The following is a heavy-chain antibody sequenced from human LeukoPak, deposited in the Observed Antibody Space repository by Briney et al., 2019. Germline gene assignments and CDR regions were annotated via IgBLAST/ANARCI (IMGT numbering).Heavy chain of an antibody. CDR3: ARWYSSSSAADY. J-gene: IGHJ4*02. D-gene: IGHD6-6*01. Sequence: PSETLSLTCTVSGGSISSNNYYWAWIRQPPGKGLEWIGSIYYSGSTYYNPSLKSRVTISVDTSKNQFSLKLSSVTAADTAVYYCARWYSSSSAADYWGQGTLVTVSS. CDR2: IYYSGST. CDR1: GGSISSNNYY. V-gene: IGHV4-39*01.